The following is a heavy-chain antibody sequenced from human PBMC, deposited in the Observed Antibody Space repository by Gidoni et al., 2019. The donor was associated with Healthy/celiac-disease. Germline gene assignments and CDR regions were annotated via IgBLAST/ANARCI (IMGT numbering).Heavy chain of an antibody. CDR1: GGTVSSYA. CDR2: IIPILGIA. Sequence: QVQLVQSGAEVKKPGSSVKVSCKASGGTVSSYAISWGRQAPGQGLEWMGRIIPILGIANYAQTCQGRVTITADKSTSTAYMELSSLRSEDTAVYYCASGPEAVAGTKVGWFDPWGQGTLVTVSS. V-gene: IGHV1-69*04. CDR3: ASGPEAVAGTKVGWFDP. D-gene: IGHD6-19*01. J-gene: IGHJ5*02.